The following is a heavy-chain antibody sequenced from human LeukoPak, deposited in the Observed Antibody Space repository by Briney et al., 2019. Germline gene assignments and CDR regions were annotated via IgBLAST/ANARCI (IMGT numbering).Heavy chain of an antibody. V-gene: IGHV1-69*05. Sequence: ASVKVSGKASGGTFSSYAISGVRQAPGQGLEGMGGFIPTFGTANYAQKFQGRVTITTDESTSTDYMELSSLRSEDTAVYYCARENGGWYSFDYWGQGTLVTVSS. CDR3: ARENGGWYSFDY. J-gene: IGHJ4*02. CDR1: GGTFSSYA. CDR2: FIPTFGTA. D-gene: IGHD6-19*01.